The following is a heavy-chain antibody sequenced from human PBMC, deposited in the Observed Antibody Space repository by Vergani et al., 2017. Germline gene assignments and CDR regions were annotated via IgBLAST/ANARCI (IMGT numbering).Heavy chain of an antibody. D-gene: IGHD5-12*01. Sequence: VQLVQSGAEVKKPGSSVQVSCKASGGTFSSYAISWVRQAPGHGLEWMGGIIPLFGTANYAQKFQGRVTITADESTSTAYMELSSLRSEDTAVYYSATPRLRFSYDYYYVMDGGGQGTTVTVSS. CDR3: ATPRLRFSYDYYYVMDG. CDR1: GGTFSSYA. CDR2: IIPLFGTA. V-gene: IGHV1-69*12. J-gene: IGHJ6*02.